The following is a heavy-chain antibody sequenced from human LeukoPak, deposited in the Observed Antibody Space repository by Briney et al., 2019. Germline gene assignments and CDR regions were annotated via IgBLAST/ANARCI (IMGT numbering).Heavy chain of an antibody. J-gene: IGHJ4*01. D-gene: IGHD6-13*01. CDR3: ARTTSTWYGFHDY. Sequence: PSETLSLTCTVSGGSLSSYSWSWIRQPPGKGLEWIGYIYYSGRTVYNPSLKSRVTISVDTSKKQFYLNLSSVTAADTAVYYCARTTSTWYGFHDYWGHGTQVTVSS. V-gene: IGHV4-59*01. CDR1: GGSLSSYS. CDR2: IYYSGRT.